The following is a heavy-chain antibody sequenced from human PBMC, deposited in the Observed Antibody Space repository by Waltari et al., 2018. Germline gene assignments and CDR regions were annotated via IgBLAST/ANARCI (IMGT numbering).Heavy chain of an antibody. CDR1: GGSFSGYY. J-gene: IGHJ6*04. Sequence: QVQLQQWGAGLLKPSETLSLTCAVYGGSFSGYYWSWNRQPPGKGLEWIGEINHSGSTNYNPSLKSRVTISVDTSKNQFSLKLSSVTAADTAVYYCARVVAARRGRVDVWGKGTTVTVSS. V-gene: IGHV4-34*01. CDR3: ARVVAARRGRVDV. D-gene: IGHD6-6*01. CDR2: INHSGST.